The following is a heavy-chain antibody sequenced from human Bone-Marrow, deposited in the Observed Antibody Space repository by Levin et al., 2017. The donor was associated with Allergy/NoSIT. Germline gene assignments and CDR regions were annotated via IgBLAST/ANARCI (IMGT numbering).Heavy chain of an antibody. Sequence: HPGGSLRLSCAASGFTFSNYDMHWVRQATGRGLEWVSGIGYSGDTYYAGSVKGRFTISREDATNSLFLQMNNLRAGDTAVYYCAREYYDMLSGYHGMDVWGQGTTVTVSS. J-gene: IGHJ6*02. CDR3: AREYYDMLSGYHGMDV. CDR2: IGYSGDT. D-gene: IGHD3-9*01. V-gene: IGHV3-13*01. CDR1: GFTFSNYD.